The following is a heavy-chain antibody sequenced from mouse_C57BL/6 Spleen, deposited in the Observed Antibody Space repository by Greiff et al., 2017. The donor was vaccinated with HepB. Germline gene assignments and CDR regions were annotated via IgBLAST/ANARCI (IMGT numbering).Heavy chain of an antibody. CDR3: ARDDCYVLWYFDV. CDR1: GYTFTDYY. CDR2: INPYNGGT. J-gene: IGHJ1*03. V-gene: IGHV1-19*01. Sequence: VQLQQSGPVLVKPGASVKMSCKASGYTFTDYYMNWVKQSHGKSLEWIGVINPYNGGTSYNQKFKGKATLTVDKSSSTAYMELNSLTSEDSAVYYCARDDCYVLWYFDVWGTGTTVTVSS. D-gene: IGHD2-3*01.